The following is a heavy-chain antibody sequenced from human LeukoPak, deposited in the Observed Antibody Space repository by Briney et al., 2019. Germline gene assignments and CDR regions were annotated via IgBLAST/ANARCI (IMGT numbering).Heavy chain of an antibody. D-gene: IGHD6-19*01. CDR2: ISCNSGSI. Sequence: PGGSLRLSCAASGFTFDDYAMHWVRQAPGKGLEWVSGISCNSGSIGYADSVKGRFTISRDNAKNSLYLQMNSLRAEDTALYYCAKEGRRSGWYDYYYYGMDLWGQGTTVTVSS. CDR3: AKEGRRSGWYDYYYYGMDL. CDR1: GFTFDDYA. J-gene: IGHJ6*02. V-gene: IGHV3-9*01.